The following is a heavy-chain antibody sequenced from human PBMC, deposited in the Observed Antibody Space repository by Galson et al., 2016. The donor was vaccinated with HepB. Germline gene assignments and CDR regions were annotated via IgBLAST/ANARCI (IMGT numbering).Heavy chain of an antibody. V-gene: IGHV3-23*01. Sequence: SLRLSCAASGFTFGSYAMSWVRRAPGKGLEWISGVSSNGGVTYYADSVKGRFTISRDSAKNTVSLQMNSLRAEDTAIYYCARVNVCNGGSCYLYYYYFLDVWGKGATVTVSS. CDR1: GFTFGSYA. CDR3: ARVNVCNGGSCYLYYYYFLDV. CDR2: VSSNGGVT. J-gene: IGHJ6*04. D-gene: IGHD2-15*01.